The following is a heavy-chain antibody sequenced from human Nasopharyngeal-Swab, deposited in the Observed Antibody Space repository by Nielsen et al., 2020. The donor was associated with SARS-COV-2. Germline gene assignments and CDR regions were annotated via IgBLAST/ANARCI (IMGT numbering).Heavy chain of an antibody. CDR2: FDPEDGET. V-gene: IGHV1-24*01. CDR1: GYTLTELS. CDR3: ARGAFGLDHSWFDP. D-gene: IGHD3/OR15-3a*01. Sequence: ASVKVSCKVSGYTLTELSMHWVRQAPGKGLEWMGGFDPEDGETIYAQKFQGRVTMTEDTSTDTAYMELSSLRHEDTAVYYCARGAFGLDHSWFDPWGQGTLVTVSS. J-gene: IGHJ5*02.